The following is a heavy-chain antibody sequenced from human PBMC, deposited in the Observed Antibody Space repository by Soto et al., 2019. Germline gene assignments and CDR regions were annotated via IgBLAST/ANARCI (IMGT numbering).Heavy chain of an antibody. CDR3: ARGSANTFVGIIVLAGAFDI. Sequence: QVQLVQSGAEVKKPGSSVKVSCKASGGTFSSYGVSWARQAPGQGLEWMGLIIPSFNSTKNTQQVQLRVTITADYSMRKVYMEMSSLRSEDTAVYYCARGSANTFVGIIVLAGAFDIWGQGKVVTVSS. CDR2: IIPSFNST. CDR1: GGTFSSYG. D-gene: IGHD3-16*02. V-gene: IGHV1-69*01. J-gene: IGHJ3*02.